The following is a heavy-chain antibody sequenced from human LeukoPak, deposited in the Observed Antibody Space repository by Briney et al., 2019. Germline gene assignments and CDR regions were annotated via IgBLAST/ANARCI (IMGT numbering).Heavy chain of an antibody. J-gene: IGHJ3*02. CDR1: GYTFTSYD. CDR2: MNPNSGNT. Sequence: ASVTVSCTASGYTFTSYDINWVRQATGQGLEWMGWMNPNSGNTGYAQKFQGRVTMTRNTSISTAYMELSSLRSEDTAVYYCAREGSDYVRFDIWGQGTMVTVSS. CDR3: AREGSDYVRFDI. D-gene: IGHD3-16*01. V-gene: IGHV1-8*01.